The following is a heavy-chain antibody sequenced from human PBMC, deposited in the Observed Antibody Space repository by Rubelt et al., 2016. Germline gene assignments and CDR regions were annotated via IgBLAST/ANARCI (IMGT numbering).Heavy chain of an antibody. CDR1: GYTFTYCS. J-gene: IGHJ4*02. CDR2: ITLYNGNT. CDR3: AREGSGYSYGLDY. Sequence: QVQLGQSEAEVKKPGASVKVSCKASGYTFTYCSLHWLQQAPGQGLERMRWITLYNGNTNYAKKFQGRVTITRDMSLRTAYIELSSLRAEDTAVYYCAREGSGYSYGLDYWGQGTLVTVSS. D-gene: IGHD5-18*01. V-gene: IGHV1-68*02.